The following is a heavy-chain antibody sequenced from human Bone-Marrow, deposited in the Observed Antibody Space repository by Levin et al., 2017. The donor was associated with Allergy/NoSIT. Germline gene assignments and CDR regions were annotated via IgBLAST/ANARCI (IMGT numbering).Heavy chain of an antibody. CDR1: GFSLSDSAMA. D-gene: IGHD2-15*01. CDR2: IFSNDEI. CDR3: ARMRLEYDLPSGHARLFDY. J-gene: IGHJ4*02. Sequence: ETLTLTCTISGFSLSDSAMAVSWIRQPPGKALEWLAHIFSNDEISSSPSLKRRLTISKDTSKSQVVLTMTNMDPVDTATYFCARMRLEYDLPSGHARLFDYWGQGALVTVSS. V-gene: IGHV2-26*02.